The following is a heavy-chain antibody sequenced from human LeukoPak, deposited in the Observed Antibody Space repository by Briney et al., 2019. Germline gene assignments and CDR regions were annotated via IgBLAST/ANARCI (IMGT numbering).Heavy chain of an antibody. CDR2: IGGSNGIT. Sequence: GGSLRLSCAASRFTFNSYAMSWVRQAPGKGLEWVSVIGGSNGITFYVGSVKGRFTISRDNSKDTLYLQMNSLRAEDTAVYYCARNENSGWGYFDYWGQGTLVTVSP. D-gene: IGHD5-12*01. V-gene: IGHV3-23*01. CDR1: RFTFNSYA. CDR3: ARNENSGWGYFDY. J-gene: IGHJ4*02.